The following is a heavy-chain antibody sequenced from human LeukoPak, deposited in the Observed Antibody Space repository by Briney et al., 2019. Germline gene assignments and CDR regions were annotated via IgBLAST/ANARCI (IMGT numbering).Heavy chain of an antibody. CDR2: IYCSGST. CDR1: GGSFSGYY. CDR3: ARNIGGGYSYGYFDY. Sequence: SETLSLTCAVYGGSFSGYYWSWIRQPPGKGLEWIGYIYCSGSTNYNPSLKSRVTISVDTSKNQFSLKLSSVTAADTAVYYCARNIGGGYSYGYFDYWGQGTLVTVSS. J-gene: IGHJ4*02. D-gene: IGHD5-18*01. V-gene: IGHV4-59*01.